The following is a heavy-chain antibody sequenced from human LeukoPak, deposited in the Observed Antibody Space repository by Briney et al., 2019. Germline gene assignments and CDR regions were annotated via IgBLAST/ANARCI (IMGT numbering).Heavy chain of an antibody. CDR3: ARRGGWYYYYYMDV. CDR1: GFTFSSYS. CDR2: ISSSSSTI. D-gene: IGHD6-19*01. Sequence: GGSLRLSCAASGFTFSSYSMNWVRQAPGKGLEWVSYISSSSSTIYYADSVKGRFTISRDNAKNSLYLQMNSLRAEDTAVYYCARRGGWYYYYYMDVWGKGTTVTVFS. V-gene: IGHV3-48*04. J-gene: IGHJ6*03.